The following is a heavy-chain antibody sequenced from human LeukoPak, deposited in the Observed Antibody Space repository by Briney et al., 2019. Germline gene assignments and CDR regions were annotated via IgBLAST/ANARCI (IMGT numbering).Heavy chain of an antibody. V-gene: IGHV3-33*01. CDR1: GFTFSSYG. Sequence: GGSLRLSCAASGFTFSSYGMHWVRQAPGKGLEWVAVIWYDGSNKYYADSVKERFTISRDNSKNTLSRQMNSLRAEDTAVYYCARETSTPDAFDIWGQGTTVTVSS. D-gene: IGHD5/OR15-5a*01. CDR3: ARETSTPDAFDI. J-gene: IGHJ3*02. CDR2: IWYDGSNK.